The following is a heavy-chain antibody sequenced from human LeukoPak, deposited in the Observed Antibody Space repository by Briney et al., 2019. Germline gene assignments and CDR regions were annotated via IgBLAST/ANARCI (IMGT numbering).Heavy chain of an antibody. D-gene: IGHD2-2*01. CDR1: CCPIRRGGYY. V-gene: IGHV4-31*02. Sequence: SETLFLHWTFSCCPIRRGGYYLSWIPQPPGKGLELDGFIYYSGSTYYNPSLKSRVTISVDTPKNQFSLKLSSATAADTAVYYCARGYCSSTSCYSGFDPWGQGTLVTVSS. J-gene: IGHJ5*02. CDR2: IYYSGST. CDR3: ARGYCSSTSCYSGFDP.